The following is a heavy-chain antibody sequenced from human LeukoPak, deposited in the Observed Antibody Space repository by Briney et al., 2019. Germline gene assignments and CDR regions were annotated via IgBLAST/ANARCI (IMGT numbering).Heavy chain of an antibody. D-gene: IGHD3-10*01. Sequence: GGSLGLSCAASGFTFSSYGMHWVRQASGKGLEWVAVIWYDGSNKYYADSVKGRFTISRDNSKDTLYLQMNSLRAEDTAVYYCARDCGGFGESGGGYWGQGTLVTVSS. CDR2: IWYDGSNK. CDR1: GFTFSSYG. V-gene: IGHV3-33*01. CDR3: ARDCGGFGESGGGY. J-gene: IGHJ4*02.